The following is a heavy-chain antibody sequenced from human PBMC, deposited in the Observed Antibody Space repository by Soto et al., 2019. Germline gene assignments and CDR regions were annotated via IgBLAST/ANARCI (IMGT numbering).Heavy chain of an antibody. CDR1: GGSFKSGSYS. V-gene: IGHV4-61*01. CDR2: VHHTGRT. Sequence: SETLSLTCTVSGGSFKSGSYSWSWIRQPPGKGLEWIGYVHHTGRTSYNPSLKSRVSISVDTSKNQFSLNLDSVTAADTAVYFCARDFAYFDSWGQGTLVTVSS. J-gene: IGHJ4*02. D-gene: IGHD3-3*01. CDR3: ARDFAYFDS.